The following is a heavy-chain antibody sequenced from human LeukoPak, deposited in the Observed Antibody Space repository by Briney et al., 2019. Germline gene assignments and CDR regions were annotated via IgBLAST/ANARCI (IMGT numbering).Heavy chain of an antibody. D-gene: IGHD6-19*01. Sequence: PGGSLRLSCVGSGFTFTNYWMTWVRQAPGKGLVWVSRINSDGSSTSYADSVKGRFTISRDNAKNTLYLQMNSLRAGDTAVYYCARATRRWTQAVAGYWGQGTLVTVSS. J-gene: IGHJ4*02. V-gene: IGHV3-74*01. CDR2: INSDGSST. CDR1: GFTFTNYW. CDR3: ARATRRWTQAVAGY.